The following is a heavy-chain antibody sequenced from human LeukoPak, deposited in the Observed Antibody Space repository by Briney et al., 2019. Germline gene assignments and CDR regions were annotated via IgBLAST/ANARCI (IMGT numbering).Heavy chain of an antibody. V-gene: IGHV4-61*05. Sequence: XTLXXXCTVSGGSISSSSYYWGWIRQPPGEGLEWIGEIFHDGRTTYNPSLRSRVTFSVGQFKDQFSLRLTSVTAADTAVYYXGRNGAFNVDFWGQGILVTVSS. CDR3: GRNGAFNVDF. CDR1: GGSISSSSYY. D-gene: IGHD2-8*01. CDR2: IFHDGRT. J-gene: IGHJ4*02.